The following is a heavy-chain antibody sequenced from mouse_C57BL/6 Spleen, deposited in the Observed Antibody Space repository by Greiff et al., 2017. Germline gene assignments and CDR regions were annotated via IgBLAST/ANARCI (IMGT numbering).Heavy chain of an antibody. J-gene: IGHJ2*01. Sequence: EVQGVESGGGLVKPGGSLKLSCAASGFTFSDYGMHWVRQAPEKGLEWVAYISSGSSTIYYADTVKGRFTISRDNAKNTLFLQMTSLRSEDTAMYYCARSDYYSNYYFDYWGQGTTLTVSS. CDR2: ISSGSSTI. CDR1: GFTFSDYG. D-gene: IGHD2-5*01. V-gene: IGHV5-17*01. CDR3: ARSDYYSNYYFDY.